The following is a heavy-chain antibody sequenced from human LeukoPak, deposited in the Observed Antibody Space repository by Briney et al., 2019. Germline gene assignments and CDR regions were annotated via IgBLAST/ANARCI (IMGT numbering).Heavy chain of an antibody. CDR2: ISSSGSTI. CDR1: GFTFSDYY. V-gene: IGHV3-11*01. J-gene: IGHJ3*02. Sequence: GGSLRLSCAASGFTFSDYYMSWIRQAAGKGLEWVSYISSSGSTIYYADSVKGRFTISRDNAKNSLYLQMNSLRAEDTAVYYCARGAPRYYDSRVDAFDIWGQGTMVTVSS. D-gene: IGHD3-22*01. CDR3: ARGAPRYYDSRVDAFDI.